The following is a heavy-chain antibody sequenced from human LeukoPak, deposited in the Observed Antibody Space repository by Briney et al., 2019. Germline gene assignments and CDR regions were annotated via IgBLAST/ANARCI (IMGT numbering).Heavy chain of an antibody. J-gene: IGHJ6*02. CDR1: GGTFSSYA. CDR2: IIPIFGTA. Sequence: GASVKVSCKASGGTFSSYAISWVRQAPGQGLEWMGGIIPIFGTANYAQKFQGRVTITAGESTSTAYMELSSLRSEDTAVYYCARESMGYCSSTSCQKPYYYYGMDVWGQGTTVTVSS. CDR3: ARESMGYCSSTSCQKPYYYYGMDV. D-gene: IGHD2-2*01. V-gene: IGHV1-69*13.